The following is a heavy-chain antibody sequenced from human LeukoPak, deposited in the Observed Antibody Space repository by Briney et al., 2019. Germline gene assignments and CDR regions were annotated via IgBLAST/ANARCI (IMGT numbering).Heavy chain of an antibody. V-gene: IGHV4-34*01. CDR1: GGSFSGYY. Sequence: SETLSLTCAVYGGSFSGYYRSWIRQPPGKGLEWIGSIYYSGSTYYNPSLKSRVTISVDTSKNQFSLKLSSVTAADTAVYYCARHDYSNYDAFDIWGQGTMVTVSS. CDR3: ARHDYSNYDAFDI. D-gene: IGHD4-11*01. J-gene: IGHJ3*02. CDR2: IYYSGST.